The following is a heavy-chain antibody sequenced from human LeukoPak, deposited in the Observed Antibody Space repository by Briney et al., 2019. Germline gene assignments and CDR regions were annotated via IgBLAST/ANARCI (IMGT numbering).Heavy chain of an antibody. CDR2: IYSGGST. V-gene: IGHV3-66*01. CDR3: ARDWGYCSGGSCYSRNGAFDI. J-gene: IGHJ3*02. D-gene: IGHD2-15*01. Sequence: GGSLRLSCTVSGFTLSSYEMSWIRQAPGKGLEWVSVIYSGGSTYYADSVKGRFTISRDNSKNTLYLQMNSLRAEDTAVYYCARDWGYCSGGSCYSRNGAFDIWGQGTMVTVSS. CDR1: GFTLSSYE.